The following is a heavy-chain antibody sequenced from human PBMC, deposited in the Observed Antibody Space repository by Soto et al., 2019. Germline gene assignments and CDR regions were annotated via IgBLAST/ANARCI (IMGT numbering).Heavy chain of an antibody. Sequence: GASVKVSCKASGYTFTSYAMHWVRQAPGQRLEWMGWINAGNGNTKYSQKFQGRVTITRDTSASTAYMELSSLRSEDTAVYYCARDGSITHSFYIDYWGQGTLVTVSS. J-gene: IGHJ4*02. V-gene: IGHV1-3*01. CDR2: INAGNGNT. CDR1: GYTFTSYA. CDR3: ARDGSITHSFYIDY. D-gene: IGHD3-10*01.